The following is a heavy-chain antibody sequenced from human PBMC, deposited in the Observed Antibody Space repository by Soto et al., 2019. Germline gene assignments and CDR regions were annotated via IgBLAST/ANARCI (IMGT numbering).Heavy chain of an antibody. Sequence: QVQLVQSGAEVKKPGSSVKVSCKASGGTFSSYAISWVRQAPGQGLEWMGGIIPIFGTANYAQKFQGRVTITADESTSTAYMELSSLRSEDTAVYYCAGAYCGRDCSYYYYYGMDVWGQGTTVTVSS. J-gene: IGHJ6*02. V-gene: IGHV1-69*01. CDR1: GGTFSSYA. CDR3: AGAYCGRDCSYYYYYGMDV. CDR2: IIPIFGTA. D-gene: IGHD2-21*02.